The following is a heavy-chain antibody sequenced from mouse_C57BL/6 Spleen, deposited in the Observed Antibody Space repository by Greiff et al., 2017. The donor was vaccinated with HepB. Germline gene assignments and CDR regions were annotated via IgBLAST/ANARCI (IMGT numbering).Heavy chain of an antibody. Sequence: QVQLKESGAELVRPGTSVKMSCKASGYTFTNYWIGWAKQRPGHGLEWIGDIYPGGGYTNYNEKFKGKATLTADKSSSTAYMQFSSLTSEDSAIYYWARSDGYYRDYWGQGTTLTVSS. CDR3: ARSDGYYRDY. CDR1: GYTFTNYW. CDR2: IYPGGGYT. J-gene: IGHJ2*01. D-gene: IGHD2-3*01. V-gene: IGHV1-63*01.